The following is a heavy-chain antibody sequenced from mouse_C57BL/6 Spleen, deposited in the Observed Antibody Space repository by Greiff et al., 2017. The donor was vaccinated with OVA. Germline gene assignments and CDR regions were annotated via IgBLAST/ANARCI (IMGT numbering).Heavy chain of an antibody. J-gene: IGHJ2*02. CDR3: AKQTRNWAFDY. CDR1: GFTFSDYG. V-gene: IGHV5-17*01. Sequence: DVKLVESGGGLVKPGGSLKLSCAASGFTFSDYGMHWVRQAPEKGLEWVAYISSGSSTIYYADTVKGRFTISRDNAKNTLFLQMTSLRSEDTAMYYCAKQTRNWAFDYWGQGTSLTVSS. D-gene: IGHD4-1*01. CDR2: ISSGSSTI.